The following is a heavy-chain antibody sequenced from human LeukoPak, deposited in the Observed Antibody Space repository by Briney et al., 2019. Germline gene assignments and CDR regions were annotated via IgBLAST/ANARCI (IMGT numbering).Heavy chain of an antibody. CDR2: ISSSGSPI. CDR3: AKLPTMVATVG. V-gene: IGHV3-48*03. Sequence: PGGSLRLSCEASGFTFSSYEMNWVRQAPGKGLEWVSYISSSGSPIYYADSVKGRFTISRDNAKNSLYLQMNSLRAEDTAVYYCAKLPTMVATVGWGQGTLVTVSS. D-gene: IGHD5-12*01. CDR1: GFTFSSYE. J-gene: IGHJ4*02.